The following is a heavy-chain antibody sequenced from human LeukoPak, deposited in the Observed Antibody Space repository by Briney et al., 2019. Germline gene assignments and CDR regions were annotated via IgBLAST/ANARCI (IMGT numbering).Heavy chain of an antibody. V-gene: IGHV2-5*01. D-gene: IGHD2-2*01. J-gene: IGHJ5*02. Sequence: SGPTLVKPTQTLTLTCTFSGFSLSTSGVGVGWIRQPPGKALEWLALIYCNDDKRYSPSLKSRLTITKDTSKNQVVLTMTNMDPVDTATYYCAHRPSDIVVVPAVHGWFDPWGQGTLVTVSS. CDR3: AHRPSDIVVVPAVHGWFDP. CDR1: GFSLSTSGVG. CDR2: IYCNDDK.